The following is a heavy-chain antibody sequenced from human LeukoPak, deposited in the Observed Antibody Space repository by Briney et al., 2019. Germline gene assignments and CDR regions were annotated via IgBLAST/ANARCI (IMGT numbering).Heavy chain of an antibody. CDR2: IIPILGIA. CDR3: ASFAVAGTGRPGY. J-gene: IGHJ4*02. V-gene: IGHV1-69*04. Sequence: SVKVSFKASGGTFSIYAISWVRQAPGQGLEWMGRIIPILGIANYAQKFQGRVTITADKSTSTAYMELSSLRSEDTAVYYCASFAVAGTGRPGYWGQGTLVTVSS. D-gene: IGHD6-19*01. CDR1: GGTFSIYA.